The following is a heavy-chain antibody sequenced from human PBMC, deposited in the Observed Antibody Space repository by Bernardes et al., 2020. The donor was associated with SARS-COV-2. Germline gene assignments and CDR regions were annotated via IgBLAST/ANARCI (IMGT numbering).Heavy chain of an antibody. CDR3: ARRSGTTSIPMGLCGGDCYSGYFDY. V-gene: IGHV1-18*01. Sequence: ASVKVSCKASGYTLTSYGISWVRQDPGQGLEWMGWISAYNGNTNYAQKLQGRVTMTTDTSTSTAYMELRSLRSDDTAVYYCARRSGTTSIPMGLCGGDCYSGYFDYWGQGTLVTVSS. CDR1: GYTLTSYG. CDR2: ISAYNGNT. J-gene: IGHJ4*02. D-gene: IGHD2-21*02.